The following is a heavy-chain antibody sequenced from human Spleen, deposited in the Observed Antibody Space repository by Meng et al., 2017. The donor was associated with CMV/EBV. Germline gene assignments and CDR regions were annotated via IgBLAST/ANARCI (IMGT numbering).Heavy chain of an antibody. D-gene: IGHD2-2*01. CDR3: ARGSGDIVVAPAAI. CDR1: GYTFTDQY. CDR2: INVKSGGT. V-gene: IGHV1-2*02. J-gene: IGHJ4*02. Sequence: KASGYTFTDQYMHWLRQAPGQGLEWMGWINVKSGGTDYPQKFQGRVTMTRDTPNNIAYMELSGLRSDDTALYYCARGSGDIVVAPAAIWGQGTLVTVSS.